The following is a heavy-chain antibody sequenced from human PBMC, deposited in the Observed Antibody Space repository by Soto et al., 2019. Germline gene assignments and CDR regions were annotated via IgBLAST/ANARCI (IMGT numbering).Heavy chain of an antibody. CDR1: GFTFSSYG. V-gene: IGHV3-33*01. CDR3: AREYSNYDRINYYYYGMDV. CDR2: IWYDGSNK. J-gene: IGHJ6*02. D-gene: IGHD4-4*01. Sequence: GGSLRLSCAASGFTFSSYGMHWVRQAPGKGLEWVAVIWYDGSNKYYADSVKGRFTISRDNSKNTLYLQMNSLRAEDTAVYYCAREYSNYDRINYYYYGMDVWGQGTTVTVSS.